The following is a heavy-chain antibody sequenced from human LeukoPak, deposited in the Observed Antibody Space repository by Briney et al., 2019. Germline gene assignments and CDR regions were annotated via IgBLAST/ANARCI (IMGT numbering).Heavy chain of an antibody. Sequence: SETLSLTCAVYGGSFSGYYWSWIRQPPGKGLEWIGEINHSGSTNYNPSLKSRVTISVDTSKNQFSLKLSSVTAADTAVYYCARRYSSAVDIWGQGTMVTVSS. CDR2: INHSGST. D-gene: IGHD6-25*01. CDR3: ARRYSSAVDI. CDR1: GGSFSGYY. J-gene: IGHJ3*02. V-gene: IGHV4-34*01.